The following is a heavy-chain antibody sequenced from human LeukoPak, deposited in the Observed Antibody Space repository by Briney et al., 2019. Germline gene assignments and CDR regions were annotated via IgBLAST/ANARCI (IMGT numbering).Heavy chain of an antibody. Sequence: GGSLRLSCAVSGFTVSSNYMSWVRQAPGKGLEGVAVIHSGGSTYYADSVKGRFTISRDNSKNTLYLQMNSLRAEDTAVYYCARAYGGNDNWFDPWGQGTLVTVSS. V-gene: IGHV3-53*01. CDR3: ARAYGGNDNWFDP. D-gene: IGHD4-23*01. CDR1: GFTVSSNY. CDR2: IHSGGST. J-gene: IGHJ5*02.